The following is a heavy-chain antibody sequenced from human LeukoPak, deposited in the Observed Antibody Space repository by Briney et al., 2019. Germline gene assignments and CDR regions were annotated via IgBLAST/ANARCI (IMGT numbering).Heavy chain of an antibody. D-gene: IGHD2-21*01. CDR3: ARVQTPYYGGDEIAY. CDR2: IYYSGST. Sequence: SETLSLTCTVSGGSISSSSYYWGWIRQPPGKGLEWIGSIYYSGSTYYNPSLKSRVTISVDTSKNQFSLKLSSVTAADTAVYYCARVQTPYYGGDEIAYWGQGTLVTVSS. CDR1: GGSISSSSYY. V-gene: IGHV4-39*07. J-gene: IGHJ4*02.